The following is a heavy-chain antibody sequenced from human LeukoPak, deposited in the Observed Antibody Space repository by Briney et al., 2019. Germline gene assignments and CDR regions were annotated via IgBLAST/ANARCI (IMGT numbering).Heavy chain of an antibody. CDR1: GGSIIHYV. Sequence: SETLSLTCTVSGGSIIHYVWSGIRQPPGKGLEWIGYIYYSGSTDSNPSLKSRVTISVDTSKNQFSLKLSSVTAADTAVYYCAGAGAQQSIWNNYLNHIDYCGQGTLVTVSS. CDR3: AGAGAQQSIWNNYLNHIDY. J-gene: IGHJ4*02. CDR2: IYYSGST. D-gene: IGHD1/OR15-1a*01. V-gene: IGHV4-59*01.